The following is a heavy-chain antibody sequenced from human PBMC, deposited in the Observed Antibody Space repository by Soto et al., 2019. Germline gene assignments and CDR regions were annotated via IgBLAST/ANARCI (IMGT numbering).Heavy chain of an antibody. CDR2: ISGSSSYI. V-gene: IGHV3-21*01. J-gene: IGHJ6*02. Sequence: PGGSLRLSCAASGFTFSNYSMNWVRQAPGKGLEWVSSISGSSSYISHADSVKGRFTISRDNAKNSLYLQMNSLRAEDTAVFYCARDYYGSGSYLDYYYYYGMDVWGQGTTVTVSS. CDR3: ARDYYGSGSYLDYYYYYGMDV. CDR1: GFTFSNYS. D-gene: IGHD3-10*01.